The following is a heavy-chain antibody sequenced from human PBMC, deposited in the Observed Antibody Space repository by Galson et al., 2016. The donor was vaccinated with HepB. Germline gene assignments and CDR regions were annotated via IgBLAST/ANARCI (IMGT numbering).Heavy chain of an antibody. V-gene: IGHV3-11*01. J-gene: IGHJ4*02. D-gene: IGHD2-2*01. Sequence: SLRLSCAAPGFAFSNYYMSWIRQAPGKGLEWISYISSIGGSIHYADSVEGRFTISRDNAKNSLYLQMYSLRAEDTAVYYCARSVGRGPAAHFDFWGQGTLVTVSS. CDR3: ARSVGRGPAAHFDF. CDR1: GFAFSNYY. CDR2: ISSIGGSI.